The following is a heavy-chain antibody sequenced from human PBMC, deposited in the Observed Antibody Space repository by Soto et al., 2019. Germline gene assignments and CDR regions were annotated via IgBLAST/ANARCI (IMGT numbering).Heavy chain of an antibody. D-gene: IGHD6-19*01. Sequence: SLRLSCAASGFTFSSYWMHWVRQAPGKGLEWVSGISWNSGSIGYADSVKGRFTISRDNAKNSLYLQMNSLRAEDTALYYCAKDTSGAVAGTGYWGQGTLVTVSS. CDR2: ISWNSGSI. J-gene: IGHJ4*02. V-gene: IGHV3-9*01. CDR1: GFTFSSYW. CDR3: AKDTSGAVAGTGY.